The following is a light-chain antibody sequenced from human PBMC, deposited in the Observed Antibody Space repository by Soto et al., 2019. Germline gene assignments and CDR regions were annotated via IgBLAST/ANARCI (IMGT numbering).Light chain of an antibody. CDR2: AAS. V-gene: IGKV1-39*01. CDR1: RDIGSD. CDR3: QQNYNLPPWT. Sequence: QMTQSPSSLSASVGDRITITCRASRDIGSDLSWYQQKPGKAPKLLIYAASSLQSGVPSRFSGSGSGTDFTLTINSLQPEDFATYYCQQNYNLPPWTFGQGTKVDIK. J-gene: IGKJ1*01.